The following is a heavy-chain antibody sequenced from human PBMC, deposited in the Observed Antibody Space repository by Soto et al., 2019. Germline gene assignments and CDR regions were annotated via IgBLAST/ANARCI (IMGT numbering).Heavy chain of an antibody. D-gene: IGHD6-6*01. CDR3: AKKYSSSFYYYYYMDV. Sequence: GGSLRLSCAASGFTFSSYGMHWVRQAPGKGLEWVAVISYDGSNKYYADSVKGRFTISRDNSKKTLYLQMNSLRAEDTAVYYCAKKYSSSFYYYYYMDVWGKGTTVTVSS. CDR2: ISYDGSNK. CDR1: GFTFSSYG. J-gene: IGHJ6*03. V-gene: IGHV3-30*18.